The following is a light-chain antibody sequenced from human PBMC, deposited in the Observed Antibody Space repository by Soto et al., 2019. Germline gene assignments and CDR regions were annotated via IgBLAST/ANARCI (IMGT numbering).Light chain of an antibody. V-gene: IGKV1-9*01. CDR2: AAF. CDR3: QQVNSYPQT. CDR1: QGIGTY. Sequence: DLQMTQSPSTLSASVGYRVTITCRASQGIGTYLAWYQQKPGKAPKLLIYAAFTLHSGVPARFSGSRSGTDFTLTISSLQPEDFATYYCQQVNSYPQTFGQGTRLEI. J-gene: IGKJ5*01.